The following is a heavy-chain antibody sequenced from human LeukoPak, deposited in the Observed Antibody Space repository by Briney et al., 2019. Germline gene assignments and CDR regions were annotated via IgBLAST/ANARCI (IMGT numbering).Heavy chain of an antibody. V-gene: IGHV4-59*12. CDR3: ARLPPAYYYDSSGYFDY. CDR1: GGSISRYY. CDR2: IYYTVST. D-gene: IGHD3-22*01. J-gene: IGHJ4*02. Sequence: SETLSLTCTVSGGSISRYYWSWIRQPPGKGLEWIGYIYYTVSTTYNPSLKSRVTIPVDTSKNQFSLKLSSVTAADTAVYYCARLPPAYYYDSSGYFDYWGQGTLVTVSS.